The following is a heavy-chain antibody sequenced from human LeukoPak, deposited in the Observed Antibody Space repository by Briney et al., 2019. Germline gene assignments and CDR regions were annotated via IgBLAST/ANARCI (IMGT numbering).Heavy chain of an antibody. Sequence: GGSLRLSCAASGFTFDDYGMSWVRQAPGKGLEWVANIKGDGSDKYYVDSVKGRFTISRDNTRNLLYLQMNSLRADDTATYYCARDDFSGSYCDWGQGTLVTVSS. CDR3: ARDDFSGSYCD. D-gene: IGHD1-26*01. CDR1: GFTFDDYG. V-gene: IGHV3-7*01. J-gene: IGHJ4*02. CDR2: IKGDGSDK.